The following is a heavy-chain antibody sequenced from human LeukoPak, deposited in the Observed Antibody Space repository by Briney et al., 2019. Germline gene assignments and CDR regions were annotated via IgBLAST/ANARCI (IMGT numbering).Heavy chain of an antibody. Sequence: GGSLRLSCAASGFTFSDYAMHWVRQVPGKGLEWVAVIWYDGSNKYHADSVKGRFTISRDNSKNTLYLEMNSLKVEDTAVYYCAREGKAAGTSGWIDPWGQGTLVTVSS. CDR1: GFTFSDYA. J-gene: IGHJ5*02. CDR3: AREGKAAGTSGWIDP. CDR2: IWYDGSNK. V-gene: IGHV3-33*01. D-gene: IGHD6-13*01.